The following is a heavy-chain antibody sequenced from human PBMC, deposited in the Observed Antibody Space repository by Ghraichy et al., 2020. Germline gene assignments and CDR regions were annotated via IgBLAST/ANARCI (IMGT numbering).Heavy chain of an antibody. J-gene: IGHJ6*04. CDR3: AVVAAAGTLPYKLVGDV. CDR1: GFTFSSYS. D-gene: IGHD6-13*01. V-gene: IGHV3-21*01. CDR2: ISSSSSYI. Sequence: GESLNISCAASGFTFSSYSMNWVRQAPGKGLEWVSSISSSSSYIYYADSVKGRFTISRDNAKNSLYLQMNSLRAEDTAVYYCAVVAAAGTLPYKLVGDVWGEGTTVTVSS.